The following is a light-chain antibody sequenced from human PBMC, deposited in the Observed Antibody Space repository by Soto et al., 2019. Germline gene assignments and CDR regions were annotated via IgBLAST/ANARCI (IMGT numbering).Light chain of an antibody. CDR1: QSVSSN. CDR3: QQYNNWPGT. J-gene: IGKJ1*01. Sequence: EIVMTQSPATLSVSPGERATLSCRASQSVSSNLAWYQQKPGQAPRLLIYGASISATGIPARFSGSGSGTEFTLTISSLQSEDFAVYYCQQYNNWPGTFGQGTKVEIK. CDR2: GAS. V-gene: IGKV3D-15*01.